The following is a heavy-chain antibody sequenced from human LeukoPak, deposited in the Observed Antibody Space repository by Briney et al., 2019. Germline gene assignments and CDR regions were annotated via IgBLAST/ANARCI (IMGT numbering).Heavy chain of an antibody. CDR2: NNHSGST. CDR1: GGSFSGYY. V-gene: IGHV4-34*01. CDR3: ARGLYSSSWYGY. D-gene: IGHD6-13*01. Sequence: SETLSVTCDVYGGSFSGYYWSWIRQPAGKGLEWIGENNHSGSTNYNPPLMTRLTISVDTPKHQFSIKAVSVTAADTPVYYCARGLYSSSWYGYWGQGTLVTVSS. J-gene: IGHJ4*02.